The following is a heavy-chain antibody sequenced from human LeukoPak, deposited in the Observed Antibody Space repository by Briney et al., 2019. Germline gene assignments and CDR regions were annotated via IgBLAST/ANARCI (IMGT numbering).Heavy chain of an antibody. J-gene: IGHJ3*02. CDR3: ARIPTNAVPSAHNGFDI. CDR1: GGSIDTTSYL. D-gene: IGHD6-19*01. Sequence: SETLSLTCTVSGGSIDTTSYLWAWIRQSPGKGLQWIGSVYYNVKTYYNPSLKSRVSISVDTSKNQFSLRLNSVTAADTSIYYCARIPTNAVPSAHNGFDIWGQGTMLTVSS. V-gene: IGHV4-39*01. CDR2: VYYNVKT.